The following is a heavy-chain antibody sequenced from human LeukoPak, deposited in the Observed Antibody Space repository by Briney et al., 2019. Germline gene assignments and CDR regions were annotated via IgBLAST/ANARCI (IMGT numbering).Heavy chain of an antibody. CDR1: GFTFSTSW. Sequence: PGGSLRLSCAASGFTFSTSWMTWIRQAPGKGLEWVSYISSSSTTIHYADSVKGRFTISRDNAKNSVYLQMNSLRAEDTAVYYCARDPHKYNYDGSGYPPYWGQGTLVTVSS. V-gene: IGHV3-48*01. D-gene: IGHD3-22*01. J-gene: IGHJ4*02. CDR2: ISSSSTTI. CDR3: ARDPHKYNYDGSGYPPY.